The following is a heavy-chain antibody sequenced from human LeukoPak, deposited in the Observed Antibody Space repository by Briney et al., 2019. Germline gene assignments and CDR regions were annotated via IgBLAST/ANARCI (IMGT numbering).Heavy chain of an antibody. CDR1: GFTFSSYS. J-gene: IGHJ4*02. Sequence: GGSLRLSCAASGFTFSSYSMNWVRQAPGEGLEWVSSISSSSSYIYYADSVKGRFTISRDNAKNSLYLQMNSLRAEDTAVYYCARDPINGRSWPDRNDYWGQGTLVTVSS. CDR3: ARDPINGRSWPDRNDY. V-gene: IGHV3-21*01. D-gene: IGHD6-13*01. CDR2: ISSSSSYI.